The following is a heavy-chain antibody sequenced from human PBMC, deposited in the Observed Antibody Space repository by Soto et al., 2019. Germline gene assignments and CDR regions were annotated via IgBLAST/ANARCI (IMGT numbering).Heavy chain of an antibody. CDR2: IVVGSGNT. V-gene: IGHV1-58*02. J-gene: IGHJ6*02. CDR1: GFTFTSSA. CDR3: AATAVAGTNSYYYYYGMDV. Sequence: QMQLVQSGPEVKKPGTSVKVSCKASGFTFTSSAMQWVRQARGQRLEWIGWIVVGSGNTNYAQKFQERVTITRDMSTSTAYLALSSLRSEDTAVYYCAATAVAGTNSYYYYYGMDVWGQGTTVTVSS. D-gene: IGHD6-19*01.